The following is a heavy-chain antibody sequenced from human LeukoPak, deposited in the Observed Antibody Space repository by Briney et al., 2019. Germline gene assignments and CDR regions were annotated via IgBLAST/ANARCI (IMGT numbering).Heavy chain of an antibody. CDR2: INSDGSST. CDR1: GFIFSNYW. Sequence: PGGSLRLSCAASGFIFSNYWMHWVRQAPGKGLGWVSRINSDGSSTSYADFAKGRFTISRDNAKNTLYLQMNSLRAEDTAVYYCAKDNGEGVKLTDAFDIWGQGTMVTVSS. D-gene: IGHD6-13*01. V-gene: IGHV3-74*01. CDR3: AKDNGEGVKLTDAFDI. J-gene: IGHJ3*02.